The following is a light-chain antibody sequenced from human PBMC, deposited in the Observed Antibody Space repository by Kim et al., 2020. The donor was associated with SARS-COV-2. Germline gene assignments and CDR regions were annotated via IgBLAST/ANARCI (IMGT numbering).Light chain of an antibody. CDR1: QSVSST. Sequence: EIVMTQSPATLSVSPGERATLSCRASQSVSSTLAWYQQKPGQAPRLLIHGASTRATGISARFSGSGSGTEFTLTISSLQSEDFGVYYCQQYYNGPWTFGQGTKVDIK. V-gene: IGKV3-15*01. CDR2: GAS. CDR3: QQYYNGPWT. J-gene: IGKJ1*01.